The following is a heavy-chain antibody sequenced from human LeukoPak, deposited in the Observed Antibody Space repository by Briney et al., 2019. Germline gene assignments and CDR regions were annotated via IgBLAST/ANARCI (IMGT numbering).Heavy chain of an antibody. D-gene: IGHD6-19*01. Sequence: ASVKVSCKASGGTFSSYAISWVRQAPGQGLEWMGGIIPIFGTANYAQKFQGRVTINTDESTSTAYMELSSLRSEDTAVYYCARGIAVAGGYFDYWGQGTLVTVSS. J-gene: IGHJ4*02. V-gene: IGHV1-69*05. CDR2: IIPIFGTA. CDR3: ARGIAVAGGYFDY. CDR1: GGTFSSYA.